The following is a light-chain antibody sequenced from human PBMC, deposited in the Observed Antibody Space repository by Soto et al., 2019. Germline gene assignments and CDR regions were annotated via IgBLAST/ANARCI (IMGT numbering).Light chain of an antibody. V-gene: IGKV1-5*01. CDR2: DAA. J-gene: IGKJ3*01. CDR3: QQYNSDFPA. Sequence: DIQMTQSPSTLSASVGDRVTITCRASQSISSWVAWYQQKPGKAPKLLNYDAASLESGVPSRFSGSGSGTEFTLTISSLQPDDFATYYCQQYNSDFPAFGPGTKVDIK. CDR1: QSISSW.